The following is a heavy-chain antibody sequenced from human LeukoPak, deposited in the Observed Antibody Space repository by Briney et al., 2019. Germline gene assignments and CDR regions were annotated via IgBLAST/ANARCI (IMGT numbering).Heavy chain of an antibody. D-gene: IGHD3-22*01. V-gene: IGHV3-9*01. CDR2: ISWNSGSI. J-gene: IGHJ6*03. Sequence: QAGGSLRLSCAASGFTFDDYAMHWVRQAPGKGLEWVSGISWNSGSIGYADSVKGRFTISRDNAKNSLYLQMNSLRAEDTALYYCAREQYYYDSSGYSRYYYYYMDVWGKGTTVTVSS. CDR1: GFTFDDYA. CDR3: AREQYYYDSSGYSRYYYYYMDV.